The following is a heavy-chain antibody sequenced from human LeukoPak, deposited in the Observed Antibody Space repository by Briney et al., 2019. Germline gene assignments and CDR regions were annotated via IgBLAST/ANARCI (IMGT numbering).Heavy chain of an antibody. CDR3: TTDNWNYEYYYYYMDV. D-gene: IGHD1-7*01. V-gene: IGHV3-15*01. CDR2: IKSKTDGGTT. CDR1: GFTFSNAW. J-gene: IGHJ6*03. Sequence: PGGSLRLSCAASGFTFSNAWMSWVRQAPGKGLEWVGRIKSKTDGGTTDYAAPVKGRFTISRDDSKNTLYLQMNSLKTEDTAVYYRTTDNWNYEYYYYYMDVWGKGTMVTVSS.